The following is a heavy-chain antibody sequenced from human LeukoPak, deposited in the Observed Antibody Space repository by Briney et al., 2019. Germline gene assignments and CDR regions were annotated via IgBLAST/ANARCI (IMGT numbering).Heavy chain of an antibody. CDR1: GGSLSSSSYY. J-gene: IGHJ6*03. CDR3: ARVNPGDPSYYYYYMDV. Sequence: SETLSLTCTVSGGSLSSSSYYWGWVRQPPGTGLEWVGSIYYSGSTNYNPSLKSRVTISVDTSKNQFSLKLSSVTAADTAVYYCARVNPGDPSYYYYYMDVWGKGTTVTISS. V-gene: IGHV4-39*07. CDR2: IYYSGST. D-gene: IGHD4-17*01.